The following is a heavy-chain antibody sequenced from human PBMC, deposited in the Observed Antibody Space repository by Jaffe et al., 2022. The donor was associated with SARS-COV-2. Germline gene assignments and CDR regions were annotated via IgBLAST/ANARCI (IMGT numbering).Heavy chain of an antibody. CDR2: IIPIFGTA. CDR3: ARDESVQWLLIQRLHPPTYGMDV. Sequence: QVQLVQSGAEVKKPGSSVKVSCKASGGTFSSYAISWVRQAPGQGLEWMGGIIPIFGTANYAQKFQGRVTITADESTSTAYMELSSLRSEDTAVYYCARDESVQWLLIQRLHPPTYGMDVWGQGTTVTVSS. CDR1: GGTFSSYA. D-gene: IGHD6-19*01. J-gene: IGHJ6*02. V-gene: IGHV1-69*01.